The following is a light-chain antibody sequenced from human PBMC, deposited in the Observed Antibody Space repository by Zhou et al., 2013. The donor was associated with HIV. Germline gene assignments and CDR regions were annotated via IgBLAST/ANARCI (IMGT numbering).Light chain of an antibody. CDR2: SAS. J-gene: IGKJ3*01. CDR1: QDIITY. V-gene: IGKV1-39*01. CDR3: QQSSTLIS. Sequence: DIQMTQSPSSLSASVGDRVTITCRTSQDIITYLNWYQQKPGKAPKVLVFSASTLQSGVPSRFNGSGSGTDFSLTLSSLQPEDYATYYCQQSSTLISFGPGTKVDVK.